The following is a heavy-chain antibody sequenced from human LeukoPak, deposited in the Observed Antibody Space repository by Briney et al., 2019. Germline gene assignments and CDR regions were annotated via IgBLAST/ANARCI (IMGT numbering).Heavy chain of an antibody. Sequence: PGMSLRLSCAASGFTFDAFGMTWVRQAPGKGLEWVSAIRGDAGSTGYADSVKGRFTISRNNAKNSLYLQMNSLRAEDTAVYYCARDLDGGWLLYFDYWGQGTLVTVSS. V-gene: IGHV3-20*04. CDR3: ARDLDGGWLLYFDY. J-gene: IGHJ4*02. CDR2: IRGDAGST. D-gene: IGHD6-19*01. CDR1: GFTFDAFG.